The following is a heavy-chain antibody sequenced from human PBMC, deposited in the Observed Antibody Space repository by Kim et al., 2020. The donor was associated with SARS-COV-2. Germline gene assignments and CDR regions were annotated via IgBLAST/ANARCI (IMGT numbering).Heavy chain of an antibody. Sequence: YNPSLKSRVTISVETSKNQFQLKLSSGTAAATAVYYCAGVGAAYTRGGMAVWGQGTTVTVSS. D-gene: IGHD2-2*02. J-gene: IGHJ6*02. V-gene: IGHV4-39*01. CDR3: AGVGAAYTRGGMAV.